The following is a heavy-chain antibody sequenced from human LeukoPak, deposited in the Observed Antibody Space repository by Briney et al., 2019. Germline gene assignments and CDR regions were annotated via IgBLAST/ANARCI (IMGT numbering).Heavy chain of an antibody. CDR3: APSHSSCGYSHDY. D-gene: IGHD6-13*01. J-gene: IGHJ4*02. CDR1: GFTFRSHA. Sequence: GGSLRLSCAASGFTFRSHAMSWVRQAPGKGLEWVSTISGSGGSTYYADSVKGRFTISRDNSKSTLYLQMNSLRGEDTAVYYCAPSHSSCGYSHDYWGQGTLVTVSS. CDR2: ISGSGGST. V-gene: IGHV3-23*01.